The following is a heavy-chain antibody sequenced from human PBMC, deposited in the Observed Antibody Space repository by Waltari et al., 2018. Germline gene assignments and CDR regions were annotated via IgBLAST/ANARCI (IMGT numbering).Heavy chain of an antibody. CDR2: INSDGSST. CDR3: AREGSTNMDV. J-gene: IGHJ6*03. D-gene: IGHD2-2*01. V-gene: IGHV3-74*01. CDR1: GFTFSSYG. Sequence: EVQLVESGGGLVQPGGSLRPSCAASGFTFSSYGLPWVSQAPGKGLVWVSRINSDGSSTSYADSVKGRFTISRDNAKNTLYLQMNSLRAEDTAVYYCAREGSTNMDVWGKGTTVTVSS.